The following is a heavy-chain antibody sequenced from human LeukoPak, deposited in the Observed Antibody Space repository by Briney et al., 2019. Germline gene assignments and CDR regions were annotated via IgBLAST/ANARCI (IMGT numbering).Heavy chain of an antibody. CDR1: GYTFTSYG. J-gene: IGHJ6*04. D-gene: IGHD3-10*01. CDR2: ISAYNGNT. Sequence: ASVKVSCKASGYTFTSYGISWVRQAPGQGLEWMGWISAYNGNTNYAQKLRGRVTMTTDTSTSTAYMELRSLRSDDTAVYYCARDSPGSGSYAYYYYYGMDVWGKGTTVTVSS. CDR3: ARDSPGSGSYAYYYYYGMDV. V-gene: IGHV1-18*04.